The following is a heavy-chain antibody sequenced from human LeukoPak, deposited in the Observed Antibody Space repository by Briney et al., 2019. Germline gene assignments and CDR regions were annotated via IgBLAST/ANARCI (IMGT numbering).Heavy chain of an antibody. J-gene: IGHJ4*02. V-gene: IGHV4-34*01. CDR3: AKVPRNWNPSLSDY. Sequence: SETLSLTCAVYGGSFSGYYWSWIRQPPGKGLEWIGEINHSGSTNYNPSLKSRVTISVDTSKNQFSLKLSSVTAADTAVYYCAKVPRNWNPSLSDYWGQGTLVTVSS. D-gene: IGHD1-1*01. CDR1: GGSFSGYY. CDR2: INHSGST.